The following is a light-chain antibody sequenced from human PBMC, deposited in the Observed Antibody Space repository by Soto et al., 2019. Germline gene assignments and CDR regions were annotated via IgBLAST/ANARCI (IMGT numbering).Light chain of an antibody. CDR1: QSVSSY. CDR2: DAS. CDR3: QERGNLFT. V-gene: IGKV3-11*01. Sequence: EIVLTQSPATLSLSPGDRATLSCRASQSVSSYLAWYQQKPGQAPRLLIYDASNRATGIPARFSGSGSGTDFTLTISSLEPEDFAIYYCQERGNLFTFGPGTKVDIK. J-gene: IGKJ3*01.